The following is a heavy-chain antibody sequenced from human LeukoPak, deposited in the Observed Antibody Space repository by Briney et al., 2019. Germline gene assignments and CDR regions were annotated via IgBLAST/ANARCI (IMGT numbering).Heavy chain of an antibody. CDR2: ISYDGDNK. CDR3: AGALRSMAVAAFDM. D-gene: IGHD6-19*01. J-gene: IGHJ3*02. Sequence: GGSLRLSCAASGFSFSSYVMHWVRQAPGKGLEWVAVISYDGDNKYYTDSVKGRFTISRDNSKNTLYLQMNSLRPEDTAVYYCAGALRSMAVAAFDMWGQGKMVTVSS. CDR1: GFSFSSYV. V-gene: IGHV3-30-3*01.